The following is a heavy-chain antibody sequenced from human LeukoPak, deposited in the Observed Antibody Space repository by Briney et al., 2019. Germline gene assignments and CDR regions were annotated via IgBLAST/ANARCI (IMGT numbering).Heavy chain of an antibody. CDR2: IYYSGST. CDR3: ARAHRYYDILTGYYWGYREDYYGMDV. D-gene: IGHD3-9*01. V-gene: IGHV4-59*08. Sequence: SSETLSLTCTVSGGSVSSYYWSWIRQPPGKGLEWIGYIYYSGSTNYNPSLKSRVTISVDTSKNQFSLKLSSVTAADTAVYYCARAHRYYDILTGYYWGYREDYYGMDVWGQGTTVTVSS. CDR1: GGSVSSYY. J-gene: IGHJ6*02.